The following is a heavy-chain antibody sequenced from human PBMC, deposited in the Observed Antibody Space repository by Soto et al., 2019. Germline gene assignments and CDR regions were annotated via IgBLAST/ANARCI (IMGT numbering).Heavy chain of an antibody. Sequence: SGGSLRLSCAASGFSFSSHWMHWIRQAPEKGLVWVSHINRDGSSTAYADSVKGRFTISRDNAKNTLYLQMDSLRADDTAVYYCAKTPISYCSSTSCYRYFDYWGRGTLVTVSS. V-gene: IGHV3-74*01. CDR2: INRDGSST. J-gene: IGHJ4*02. CDR3: AKTPISYCSSTSCYRYFDY. D-gene: IGHD2-2*01. CDR1: GFSFSSHW.